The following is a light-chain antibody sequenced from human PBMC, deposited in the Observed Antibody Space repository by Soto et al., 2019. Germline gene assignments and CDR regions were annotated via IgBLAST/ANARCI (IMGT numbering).Light chain of an antibody. CDR2: DVS. CDR1: SSDVGGYNY. V-gene: IGLV2-14*01. Sequence: QSALTQPASVSGSPGQSITISCTGTSSDVGGYNYVSWYQQHPGKAPKLMIYDVSNRPSGVSNRFSGFKSGNTVSLTISGLQAEDEADYYCSSYTSSSSVVFGGGTKLTVL. J-gene: IGLJ2*01. CDR3: SSYTSSSSVV.